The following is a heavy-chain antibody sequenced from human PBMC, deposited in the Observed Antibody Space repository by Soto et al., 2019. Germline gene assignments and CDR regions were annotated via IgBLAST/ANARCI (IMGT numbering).Heavy chain of an antibody. D-gene: IGHD4-17*01. V-gene: IGHV3-64*01. CDR1: GFTFSRYT. J-gene: IGHJ3*02. CDR3: AREDYGEKDDCAI. CDR2: ISSNGGIT. Sequence: EVQLVESGGGLVQRGGSLRLSCAASGFTFSRYTMHWVRQAPGKGLEYVAGISSNGGITDYASSVQGRFSISRDNSKNTLYLQMGSLRVDDMAFYYCAREDYGEKDDCAILGQGTMVTVSS.